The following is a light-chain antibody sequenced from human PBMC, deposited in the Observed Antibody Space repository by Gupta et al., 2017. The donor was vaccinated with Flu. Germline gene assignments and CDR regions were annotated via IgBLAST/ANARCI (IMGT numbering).Light chain of an antibody. CDR1: QSVSSY. CDR3: QQYGSSPPWT. Sequence: GTLSLSPGEGATLSCRASQSVSSYLAWYQQKPGQAPRLFMYGASTRATGIPDRFSGSGSGTDFTLTISRLEPEDFAVYYCQQYGSSPPWTFGQGTKVEIK. CDR2: GAS. V-gene: IGKV3-20*01. J-gene: IGKJ1*01.